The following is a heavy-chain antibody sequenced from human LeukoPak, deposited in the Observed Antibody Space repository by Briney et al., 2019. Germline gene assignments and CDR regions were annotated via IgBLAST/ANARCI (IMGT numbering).Heavy chain of an antibody. CDR1: GGSVTSGTYH. V-gene: IGHV4-39*07. D-gene: IGHD3-16*01. J-gene: IGHJ5*02. CDR3: VRDHYYDGRGRFDP. Sequence: PSETLSLTCSVSGGSVTSGTYHWGWIRQPPGKGLEWIGSVYFDGGTHYKPSLQSRVTISVDTSKNQFSLRLSSVTAADTALYYCVRDHYYDGRGRFDPWGQGTLVTVSS. CDR2: VYFDGGT.